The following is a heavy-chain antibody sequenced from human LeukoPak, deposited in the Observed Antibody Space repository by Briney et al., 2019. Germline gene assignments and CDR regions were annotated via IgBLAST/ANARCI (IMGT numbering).Heavy chain of an antibody. CDR2: IIPIFGIA. J-gene: IGHJ4*02. Sequence: ASVKVSCKASGGTFSSYAISWVRQAPGQGLEWMGRIIPIFGIANYAQKFQGRVTITADKSTSTAYMELSSLRSEDTAVYYCATNLGGYCSSTSCPSGYYFDYWGQGTLVTASS. V-gene: IGHV1-69*04. D-gene: IGHD2-2*01. CDR3: ATNLGGYCSSTSCPSGYYFDY. CDR1: GGTFSSYA.